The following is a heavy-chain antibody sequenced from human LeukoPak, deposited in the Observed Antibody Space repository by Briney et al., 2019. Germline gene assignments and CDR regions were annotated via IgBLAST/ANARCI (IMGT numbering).Heavy chain of an antibody. Sequence: GASVKVSCKASGYTFTSYDINWVRQATGQGLEWMGWMNPNSGNTGYAQKFQGRVTMTRNTSISTAYMELSSLRSEDTAVYYCARSFFGYSGYDLDYWGQGTLVTVSS. CDR2: MNPNSGNT. D-gene: IGHD5-12*01. CDR1: GYTFTSYD. V-gene: IGHV1-8*01. CDR3: ARSFFGYSGYDLDY. J-gene: IGHJ4*02.